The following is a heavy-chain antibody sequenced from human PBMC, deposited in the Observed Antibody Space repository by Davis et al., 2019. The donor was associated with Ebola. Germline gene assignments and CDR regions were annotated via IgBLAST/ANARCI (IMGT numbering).Heavy chain of an antibody. CDR1: GYTFTSYG. V-gene: IGHV1-18*01. CDR2: ISAYNGNT. Sequence: AASVKVSCKASGYTFTSYGISWVRQAPGQGLEWMGWISAYNGNTNYAQKLQGRVTMTTDTSTSTAYMELRSLRSDDTAVYYCARDLIVVVVAATSGYYYYGMDVWGQGTTVTVSS. CDR3: ARDLIVVVVAATSGYYYYGMDV. D-gene: IGHD2-15*01. J-gene: IGHJ6*02.